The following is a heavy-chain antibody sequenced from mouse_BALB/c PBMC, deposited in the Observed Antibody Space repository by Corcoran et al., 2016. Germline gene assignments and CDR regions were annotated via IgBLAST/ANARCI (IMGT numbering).Heavy chain of an antibody. Sequence: QVTLKESGPGILQPSQTLSLTCSFSGFSLSTSGMGVSWIRQPSGTGLEWLAHIYWDDDKRYNPSLKSRLTISKDTSSNQVFLKITSVDTADTATDYCARSEYGNLYAMDYWGQGTSVTVSS. D-gene: IGHD2-10*02. CDR1: GFSLSTSGMG. CDR2: IYWDDDK. CDR3: ARSEYGNLYAMDY. V-gene: IGHV8-12*01. J-gene: IGHJ4*01.